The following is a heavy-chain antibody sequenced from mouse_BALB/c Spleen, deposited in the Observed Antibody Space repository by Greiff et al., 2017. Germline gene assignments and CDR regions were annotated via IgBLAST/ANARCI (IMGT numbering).Heavy chain of an antibody. J-gene: IGHJ3*01. CDR3: TRSPDGYSPFAY. CDR2: INPSNGGT. V-gene: IGHV1S81*02. D-gene: IGHD2-3*01. CDR1: GYTFTSYY. Sequence: QVQLQQPGAELVKPGASVKLSCKASGYTFTSYYMYWVKQRPGQGLEWIGGINPSNGGTNFNEKFKSKATLTVDKSSSTAYMQLSSLTSEDSAVYYCTRSPDGYSPFAYWGQGTLVTGSA.